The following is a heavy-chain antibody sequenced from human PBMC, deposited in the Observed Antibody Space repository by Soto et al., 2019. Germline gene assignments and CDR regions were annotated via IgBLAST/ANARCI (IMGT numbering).Heavy chain of an antibody. CDR3: ARDAGSGSPHFDY. D-gene: IGHD3-10*01. CDR2: IYYSGST. J-gene: IGHJ4*02. V-gene: IGHV4-59*01. CDR1: GGSISSYY. Sequence: SETLSLTCTVSGGSISSYYWSWIRQPPGKGLEWIGYIYYSGSTNYNPSLKSRVTISVDTSRNQFSLKLSSVTAADTAVYYCARDAGSGSPHFDYWGQGTLVTVSS.